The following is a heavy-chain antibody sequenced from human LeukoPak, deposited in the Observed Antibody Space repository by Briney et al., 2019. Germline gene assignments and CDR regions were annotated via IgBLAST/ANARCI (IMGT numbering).Heavy chain of an antibody. CDR3: ARSLHSSGYYDY. Sequence: GGSLRLSCAASGFTFSSYAMHWVRQAPGKGLEWVAVISYDGSNKYYADSVKGRFTISRDNSKNTLYLQMNSLRAEDTAAYYCARSLHSSGYYDYWGRGTLVTVSS. V-gene: IGHV3-30-3*01. D-gene: IGHD3-22*01. J-gene: IGHJ4*02. CDR2: ISYDGSNK. CDR1: GFTFSSYA.